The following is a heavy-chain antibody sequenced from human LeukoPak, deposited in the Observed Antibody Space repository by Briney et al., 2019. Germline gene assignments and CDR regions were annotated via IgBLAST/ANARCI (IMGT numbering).Heavy chain of an antibody. D-gene: IGHD6-13*01. Sequence: GGSLRLSCGASGFTFSNFAMTWVRQAPGKGLEWVSTIAGVGGATFYADSARGRFTVSRDNSKNTLYLQMNSLRAEDTAVYYCTHSSPPWVYWGQGTLVTVSS. CDR2: IAGVGGAT. CDR1: GFTFSNFA. V-gene: IGHV3-23*01. CDR3: THSSPPWVY. J-gene: IGHJ4*02.